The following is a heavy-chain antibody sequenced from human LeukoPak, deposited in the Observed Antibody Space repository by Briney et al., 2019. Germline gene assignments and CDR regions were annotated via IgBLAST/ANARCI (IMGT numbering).Heavy chain of an antibody. CDR2: ISYDGSNK. CDR1: GFTFSGCG. J-gene: IGHJ4*02. Sequence: GGSLRLSCAASGFTFSGCGRHWVPQAPGKGLEGVAVISYDGSNKYYGDSVKGRFTTSRHNSQPTLYLQMNRLRAEDTAVYYSAKDPGGRGYSYIAWGQGTLVTVSS. CDR3: AKDPGGRGYSYIA. D-gene: IGHD5-18*01. V-gene: IGHV3-30*18.